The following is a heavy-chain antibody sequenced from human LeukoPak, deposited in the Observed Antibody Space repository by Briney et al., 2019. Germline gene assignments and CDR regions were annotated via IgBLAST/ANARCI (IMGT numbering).Heavy chain of an antibody. CDR2: IIPIFGTS. V-gene: IGHV1-69*05. J-gene: IGHJ4*02. Sequence: SVKVSCKASGGSFNAYAISWVRQAPGQGLEWMGGIIPIFGTSNYAQKLQGRVTISTDESTSTTYMEVSSLRSEDTSIYYCARGLDASMETAYDYWGQGTLVTVSS. CDR1: GGSFNAYA. CDR3: ARGLDASMETAYDY. D-gene: IGHD5-18*01.